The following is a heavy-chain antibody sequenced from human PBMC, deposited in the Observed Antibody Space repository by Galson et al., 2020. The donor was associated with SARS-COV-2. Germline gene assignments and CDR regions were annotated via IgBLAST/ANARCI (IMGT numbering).Heavy chain of an antibody. Sequence: SGPTLVKPTQTLTLNCTFSGFSLSTSGVGVGWIRQPPGKALEWLALIYWDDDKRYSPSLKSRLTITKDTSKNQVVLTMTNMDPVDTATYYCAHYSSWYVGFDCWGQGTLVTVSS. D-gene: IGHD6-13*01. CDR3: AHYSSWYVGFDC. V-gene: IGHV2-5*02. J-gene: IGHJ4*02. CDR2: IYWDDDK. CDR1: GFSLSTSGVG.